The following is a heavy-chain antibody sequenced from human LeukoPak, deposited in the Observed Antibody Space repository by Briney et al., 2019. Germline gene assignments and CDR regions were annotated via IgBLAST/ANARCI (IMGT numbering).Heavy chain of an antibody. CDR2: ISSSGNYI. CDR1: GFTFSSYS. J-gene: IGHJ4*02. D-gene: IGHD3-22*01. CDR3: ARGSGEWVFLPSDY. V-gene: IGHV3-21*01. Sequence: GGSLRLSCAASGFTFSSYSMNWVRQAPGKGLEWVSSISSSGNYIYDADSVRGRFTISRDNANVYLQMNSLRAEDTAVYYCARGSGEWVFLPSDYWGQGTLVTVSS.